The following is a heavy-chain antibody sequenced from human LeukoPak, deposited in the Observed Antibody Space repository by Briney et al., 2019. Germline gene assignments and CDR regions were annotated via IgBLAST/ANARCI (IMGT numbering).Heavy chain of an antibody. V-gene: IGHV3-23*01. Sequence: GGSLRLSCAASGFTFSNFHMTWVRQSPGKGLEWVSAISDSGGNTWYADSVKGRFTISRDNAKNSLYLQMNSLRAEDTAVYYCARTETTVTTKNFDYWGQGTLVTVSS. CDR1: GFTFSNFH. J-gene: IGHJ4*02. CDR2: ISDSGGNT. D-gene: IGHD4-11*01. CDR3: ARTETTVTTKNFDY.